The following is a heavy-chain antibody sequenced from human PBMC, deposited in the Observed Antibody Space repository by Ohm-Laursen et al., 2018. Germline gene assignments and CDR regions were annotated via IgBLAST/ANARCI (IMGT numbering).Heavy chain of an antibody. J-gene: IGHJ4*02. CDR3: ARDFGGVSGSDY. Sequence: GASVKISCKASGYTFTDYDVHWVRQAPGQGLEWMGIFSPRDGSTSYAQRFRGRVTMTRDTSTSTVYMDLSSLRPEDTAVYYCARDFGGVSGSDYWGQGTLVTVSS. CDR2: FSPRDGST. D-gene: IGHD2-8*02. V-gene: IGHV1-46*01. CDR1: GYTFTDYD.